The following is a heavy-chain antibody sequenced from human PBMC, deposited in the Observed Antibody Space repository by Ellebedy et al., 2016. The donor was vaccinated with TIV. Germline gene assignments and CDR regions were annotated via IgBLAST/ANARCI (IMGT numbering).Heavy chain of an antibody. V-gene: IGHV4-39*07. CDR2: IYYSGSA. CDR3: ARDPALPRGRFDT. J-gene: IGHJ5*02. CDR1: GGFVNNSRHY. Sequence: MPSETLSLTCDVSGGFVNNSRHYWAWIRQPPGKGLEWIGSIYYSGSAHYNPSLKSRVTVSVDTSKNQFSLNLSSVTAADTAVYYCARDPALPRGRFDTWGQGTLVTVSS.